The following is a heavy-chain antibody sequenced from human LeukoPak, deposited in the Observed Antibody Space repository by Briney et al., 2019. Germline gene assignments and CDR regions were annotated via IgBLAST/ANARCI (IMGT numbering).Heavy chain of an antibody. Sequence: SETLSLTCTVSGGSVNSGSYYWNWIRQPPGEGLEWIGYIYYSGSTNYNPSLKSRVTISVDTSKNQFSLKLSSVTAADTAVYYCARAAYSGSYHSDYWGQGTLVTVS. J-gene: IGHJ4*02. D-gene: IGHD1-26*01. CDR2: IYYSGST. CDR3: ARAAYSGSYHSDY. V-gene: IGHV4-61*01. CDR1: GGSVNSGSYY.